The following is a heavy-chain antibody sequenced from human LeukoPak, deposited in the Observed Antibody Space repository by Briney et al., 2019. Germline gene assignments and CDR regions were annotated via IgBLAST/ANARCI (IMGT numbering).Heavy chain of an antibody. Sequence: SVKVSCKASGGTFSSYAISWVRQAPGQGLEWMGGIIPIFGTANYAQKFQGRVTITTDESTSAVYMELSSLRSEDTAVYYCARVGIAAADRPFDYWGQGTLVTVSS. J-gene: IGHJ4*02. CDR3: ARVGIAAADRPFDY. CDR1: GGTFSSYA. V-gene: IGHV1-69*05. D-gene: IGHD6-13*01. CDR2: IIPIFGTA.